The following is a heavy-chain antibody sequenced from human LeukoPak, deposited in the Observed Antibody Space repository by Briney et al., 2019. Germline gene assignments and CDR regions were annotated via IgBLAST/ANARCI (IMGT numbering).Heavy chain of an antibody. J-gene: IGHJ6*03. Sequence: GGSLRLSCAASGFTFSSYAMHWVRQAPGKGLEWVAVISYDGSNKYYADSVKGRFTISRDNSKNTLYLQMNSLRAEDTAVYYCAKPPDYYYYYYMDVWGKGTTVTVSS. V-gene: IGHV3-30-3*02. CDR3: AKPPDYYYYYYMDV. CDR1: GFTFSSYA. CDR2: ISYDGSNK.